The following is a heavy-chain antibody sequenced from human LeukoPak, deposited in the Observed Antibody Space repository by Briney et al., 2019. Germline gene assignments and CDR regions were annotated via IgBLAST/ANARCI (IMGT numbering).Heavy chain of an antibody. J-gene: IGHJ4*02. Sequence: ASVKVSCKASGYTFTGYYMHWVRQPPGQGLEWIGWINPNSGGTNYAQKFQGRVTMTRDTSISTAYMELSRLRSDDTAVYYCARDYYDSSGYHGLDYWGQGTLVTVSS. CDR3: ARDYYDSSGYHGLDY. CDR1: GYTFTGYY. CDR2: INPNSGGT. V-gene: IGHV1-2*02. D-gene: IGHD3-22*01.